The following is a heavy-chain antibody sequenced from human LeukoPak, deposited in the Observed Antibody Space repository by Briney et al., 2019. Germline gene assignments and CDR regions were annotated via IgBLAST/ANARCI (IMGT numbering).Heavy chain of an antibody. V-gene: IGHV1-18*01. Sequence: ASVKVSCRASGYTFTSYGISWVRHAPGQGLEWMGWISAYNGNTNYAQKLQGRVTMTTDTSTSTAYMELRSLRSDDTAVYSCARHPGWLGAFVIWGQGTMVTVSS. J-gene: IGHJ3*02. D-gene: IGHD6-19*01. CDR2: ISAYNGNT. CDR3: ARHPGWLGAFVI. CDR1: GYTFTSYG.